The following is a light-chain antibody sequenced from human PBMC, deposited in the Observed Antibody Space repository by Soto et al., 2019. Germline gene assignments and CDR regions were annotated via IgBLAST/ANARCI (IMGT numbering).Light chain of an antibody. CDR1: SGHSSYA. CDR3: QTWGTGIRV. V-gene: IGLV4-69*01. CDR2: LNSDGSH. J-gene: IGLJ2*01. Sequence: QSVLTPSPSASASLVASVKLTCTLSSGHSSYAIAWHQQQPEKGPRYLMKLNSDGSHSKGDGIPDRFSGSSSGAERYLTISSLQSEDEADYYCQTWGTGIRVFGGGTKLTVL.